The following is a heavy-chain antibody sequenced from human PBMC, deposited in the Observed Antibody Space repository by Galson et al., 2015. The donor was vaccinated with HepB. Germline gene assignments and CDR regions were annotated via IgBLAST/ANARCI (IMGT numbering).Heavy chain of an antibody. V-gene: IGHV3-30-3*01. CDR3: AREGKAVALDAFDI. D-gene: IGHD6-19*01. CDR1: GFTFSRYA. J-gene: IGHJ3*02. Sequence: SLRLSCAASGFTFSRYAMHWVRQAPGKGLEWVAVISYDGSNKYYADSVKGRFTISRDNSKNTLYLQMNSLRAEDTAVYYCAREGKAVALDAFDIWGQGTMVTVSS. CDR2: ISYDGSNK.